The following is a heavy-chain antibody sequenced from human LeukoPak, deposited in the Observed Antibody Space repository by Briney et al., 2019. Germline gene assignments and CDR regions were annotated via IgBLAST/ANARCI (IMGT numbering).Heavy chain of an antibody. V-gene: IGHV4-34*01. CDR1: GGSFSGYY. D-gene: IGHD3-10*01. CDR3: VRRGYYYYYYGMDV. Sequence: SETLSLTCAVYGGSFSGYYWGWIRQPPGKGLEWIGSIYYSGSTDYNPSLKSRVTISVDTSKNQFSLKLSSVTAADTAVYYCVRRGYYYYYYGMDVWGQGTTVTVSS. CDR2: IYYSGST. J-gene: IGHJ6*02.